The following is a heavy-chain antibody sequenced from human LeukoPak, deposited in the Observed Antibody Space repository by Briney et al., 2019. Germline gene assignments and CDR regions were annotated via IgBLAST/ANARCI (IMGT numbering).Heavy chain of an antibody. V-gene: IGHV5-51*01. J-gene: IGHJ5*02. Sequence: GESLKISCKGSGYSFTTHWIGWVRQMPGKGLELMGIIYPGGSDTRYSPSFQGQVTISADKSISTAYLQWSSLKASDTAMYYCARLTTYYDFWSGYPANWFDPWGQGTLVTVSS. CDR3: ARLTTYYDFWSGYPANWFDP. CDR1: GYSFTTHW. CDR2: IYPGGSDT. D-gene: IGHD3-3*01.